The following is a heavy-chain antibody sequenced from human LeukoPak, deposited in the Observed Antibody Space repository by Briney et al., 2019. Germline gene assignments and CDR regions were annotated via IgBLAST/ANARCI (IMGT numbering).Heavy chain of an antibody. CDR2: IYSGGST. CDR1: GFTVSSNY. V-gene: IGHV3-66*01. CDR3: ARGLPSGSYYFDY. J-gene: IGHJ4*02. Sequence: HPGGSLRLSCAASGFTVSSNYMSWVRQAPGKGLEWVSVIYSGGSTYYADSVKGRFTISRDNSKNTLYLQMNSLRAEDTAVYYCARGLPSGSYYFDYWGQGTLVTVSS. D-gene: IGHD1-26*01.